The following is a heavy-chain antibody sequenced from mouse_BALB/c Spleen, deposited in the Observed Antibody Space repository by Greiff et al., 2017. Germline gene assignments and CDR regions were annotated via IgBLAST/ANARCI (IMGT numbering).Heavy chain of an antibody. J-gene: IGHJ4*01. CDR1: GFTFSSYT. V-gene: IGHV5-6-4*01. CDR2: ISSGGSYT. CDR3: TRDRGRTYAMDY. Sequence: EVKLVESGGGLVKPGGSLKLSCAASGFTFSSYTMSWVRQTPEKRLEWVATISSGGSYTYYPDSVKGRFTISRDNAKNTLYLQMSSLKSEDTAMYYCTRDRGRTYAMDYWGQGTSVTVSS.